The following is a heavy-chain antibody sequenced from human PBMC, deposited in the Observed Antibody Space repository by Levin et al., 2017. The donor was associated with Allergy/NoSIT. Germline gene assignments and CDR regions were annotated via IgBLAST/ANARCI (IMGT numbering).Heavy chain of an antibody. CDR2: ISWNSATM. V-gene: IGHV3-9*01. CDR1: GFTFDDHA. Sequence: PGGSLRLSCEASGFTFDDHAMHWVRQRPGKGLEWVSGISWNSATMDYADSVKGRFTISRDNVKNSLYLQMIDLRSEDTAFYFCARDMSIYYDSKEGFDNWGQGTLVTVSS. CDR3: ARDMSIYYDSKEGFDN. D-gene: IGHD3-22*01. J-gene: IGHJ4*02.